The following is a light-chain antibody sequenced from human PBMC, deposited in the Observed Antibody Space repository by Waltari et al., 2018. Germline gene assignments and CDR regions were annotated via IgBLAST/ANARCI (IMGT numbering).Light chain of an antibody. CDR1: QSVGWS. V-gene: IGKV3-20*01. CDR2: GAS. J-gene: IGKJ1*01. Sequence: EIVLTQSPGTLSLSPGEGATLSCRASQSVGWSLAWYQQKPGQAPRLVISGASSRATGIPDRFSGSWSGTDFSLTISRLEPEDFAVYYCQHYVRLPVTFGQGTKVEI. CDR3: QHYVRLPVT.